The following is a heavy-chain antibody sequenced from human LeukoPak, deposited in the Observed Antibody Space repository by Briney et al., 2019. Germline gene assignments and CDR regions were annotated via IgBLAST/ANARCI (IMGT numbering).Heavy chain of an antibody. CDR2: TYHSGIT. Sequence: SSDTLSLTCAVSGYSISSGFYWGWIRQSPGKGLEWIGSTYHSGITYYKPSLKSRVTISVDTSKNQFSLKLNSVTAADTAVYYCTRGVDTAMVLSTWFDPWGQGTLVTVSS. D-gene: IGHD5-18*01. V-gene: IGHV4-38-2*01. CDR3: TRGVDTAMVLSTWFDP. J-gene: IGHJ5*02. CDR1: GYSISSGFY.